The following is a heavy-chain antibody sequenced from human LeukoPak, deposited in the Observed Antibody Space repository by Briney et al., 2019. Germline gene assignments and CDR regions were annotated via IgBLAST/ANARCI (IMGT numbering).Heavy chain of an antibody. V-gene: IGHV4-59*01. CDR1: GGSISSYY. Sequence: SETLSLTCTVSGGSISSYYWSWIRQPPGKGLEWIGYIYYSGTTNYNPSLKSRVTISVDTSKNQFSLKLSSVTAADTAVYYCARGEDYYDSSGPNAFDIWGQGTMVTVSS. D-gene: IGHD3-22*01. CDR3: ARGEDYYDSSGPNAFDI. CDR2: IYYSGTT. J-gene: IGHJ3*02.